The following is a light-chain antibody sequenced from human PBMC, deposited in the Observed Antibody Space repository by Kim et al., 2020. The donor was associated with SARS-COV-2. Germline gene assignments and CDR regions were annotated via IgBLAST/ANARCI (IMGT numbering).Light chain of an antibody. CDR1: QTVLYSSDNNNY. J-gene: IGKJ3*01. Sequence: DIVMTQSPDSLAVSLGERATINCKSSQTVLYSSDNNNYLAWYQQKPGQPPHLLIYWASTRESGVPDRFSGSGSETDFTLTISSLQPEDFATYFCQQSYITPFTFGPGTKVDIK. CDR3: QQSYITPFT. CDR2: WAS. V-gene: IGKV4-1*01.